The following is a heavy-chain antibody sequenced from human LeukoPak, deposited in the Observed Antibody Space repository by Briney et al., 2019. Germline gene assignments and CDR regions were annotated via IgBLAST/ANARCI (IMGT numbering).Heavy chain of an antibody. CDR1: SGSISSSSYY. J-gene: IGHJ4*02. CDR3: ARHTYPADWYSSSRLDY. V-gene: IGHV4-39*01. D-gene: IGHD6-13*01. CDR2: IYYSGST. Sequence: SQTLSLTCPVSSGSISSSSYYWGWIRQPPGKGLEWIGSIYYSGSTYYNPSLKSRVTISVDTSKNQFSLKLSSVTAADTAVYYCARHTYPADWYSSSRLDYWGQGTLVTVSS.